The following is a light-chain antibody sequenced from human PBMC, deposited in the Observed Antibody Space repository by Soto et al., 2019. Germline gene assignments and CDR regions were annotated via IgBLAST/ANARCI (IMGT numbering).Light chain of an antibody. Sequence: QSALTQPPSASGSPGQSVTISCTGTSDDVGTHHYVSWYQHHPGKAPKLMIYEVNKRPSGVPDRFSGSKSGNTASLTVSGLQTEDEADYYCLSAAGSSSNIYVFGTGTKLTVL. CDR1: SDDVGTHHY. V-gene: IGLV2-8*01. J-gene: IGLJ1*01. CDR2: EVN. CDR3: LSAAGSSSNIYV.